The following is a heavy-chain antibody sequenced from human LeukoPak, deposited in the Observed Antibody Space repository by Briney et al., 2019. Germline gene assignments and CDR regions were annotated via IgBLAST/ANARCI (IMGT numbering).Heavy chain of an antibody. Sequence: SETLSLTCTVSGGSISSSSYFWGWIRQPPGKGLEWIGSIYYSGSTYYNPSLKSRVTMSVDTSKNQFSLKLNSVTAADTAVYFCARRVYSAAYWKHFDYWGQGTLVTVSS. D-gene: IGHD1-1*01. V-gene: IGHV4-39*01. CDR1: GGSISSSSYF. J-gene: IGHJ4*02. CDR3: ARRVYSAAYWKHFDY. CDR2: IYYSGST.